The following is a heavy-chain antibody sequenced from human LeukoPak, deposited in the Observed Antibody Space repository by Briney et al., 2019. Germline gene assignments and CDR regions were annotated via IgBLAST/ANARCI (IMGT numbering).Heavy chain of an antibody. CDR3: ARMIDYNYGYAFDY. CDR2: MSTSGSI. CDR1: GFTLNSYT. Sequence: GGSLRLSCAASGFTLNSYTMNWVRQAPGKGLEWVSYMSTSGSISYTDSVKGRFTISRDSAKNSLYLQMNSLRDGDTAVYYCARMIDYNYGYAFDYWGQGTLVTVSS. J-gene: IGHJ4*02. D-gene: IGHD5-18*01. V-gene: IGHV3-48*02.